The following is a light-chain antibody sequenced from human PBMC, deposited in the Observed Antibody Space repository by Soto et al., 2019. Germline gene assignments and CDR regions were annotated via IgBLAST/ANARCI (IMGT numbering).Light chain of an antibody. J-gene: IGKJ1*01. CDR3: QQYGSSPRT. CDR2: GAS. Sequence: GERATLSCRASQSVSSSYLAWYQQKPGQAPRLLIYGASSRATGIPDRFSGSGSGTDFTLIISRLVPEDFAVYYCQQYGSSPRTFGQGTKVDIK. CDR1: QSVSSSY. V-gene: IGKV3-20*01.